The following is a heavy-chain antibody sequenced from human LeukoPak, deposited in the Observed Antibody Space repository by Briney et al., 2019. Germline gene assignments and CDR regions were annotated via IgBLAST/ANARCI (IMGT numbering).Heavy chain of an antibody. Sequence: SETLSLTCTVSGGSISSGSYYWSWIRQPAGKGLEWIGRIYTSGSTNYNPSLKSRVTISVDTSKNQFSLKLSSVTAADTAVYCCASSHYDSSGFDYWGQGTLVTVSS. CDR1: GGSISSGSYY. V-gene: IGHV4-61*02. CDR3: ASSHYDSSGFDY. CDR2: IYTSGST. D-gene: IGHD3-22*01. J-gene: IGHJ4*02.